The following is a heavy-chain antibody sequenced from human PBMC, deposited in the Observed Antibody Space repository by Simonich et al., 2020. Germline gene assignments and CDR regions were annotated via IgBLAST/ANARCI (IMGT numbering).Heavy chain of an antibody. CDR1: GYSISSGYY. V-gene: IGHV4-38-2*01. D-gene: IGHD3-10*01. CDR3: ARRRNVRGVQYYFDY. CDR2: IYHSGST. J-gene: IGHJ4*02. Sequence: QVQLQESGPGLVKPSETLSLTCAVSGYSISSGYYWGWIRQPPGKGLEWIGSIYHSGSTYYNPSLQSRVTISVDTSKNQFSLKLSSVTAADTAVYYCARRRNVRGVQYYFDYWGQGTLVTVSS.